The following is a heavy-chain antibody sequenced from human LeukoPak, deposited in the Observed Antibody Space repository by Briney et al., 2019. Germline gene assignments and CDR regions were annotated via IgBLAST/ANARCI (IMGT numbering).Heavy chain of an antibody. Sequence: ASVKVSCKASGGTFSSYAISWVRQAPGQGLEWMGRIIPILGIANYAQKFQGRVTITADKPTSTAYMELSRLRSEDTAVYYCARGRESSSWEYWYFDLWGRGTLVTVSS. J-gene: IGHJ2*01. D-gene: IGHD6-13*01. CDR2: IIPILGIA. V-gene: IGHV1-69*04. CDR3: ARGRESSSWEYWYFDL. CDR1: GGTFSSYA.